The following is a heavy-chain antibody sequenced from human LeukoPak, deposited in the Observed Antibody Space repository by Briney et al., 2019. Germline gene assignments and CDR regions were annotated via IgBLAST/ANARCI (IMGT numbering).Heavy chain of an antibody. CDR2: MNPNSGNT. J-gene: IGHJ4*02. V-gene: IGHV1-8*03. Sequence: AASVKVSCKASGYTFTSYDINWVRQATGQGLEWMGWMNPNSGNTGYAQKFQGRVTITRNTSISTAYMELSRLRSDDTAVYYCARTWYYDILTGYLYWGQGTLVTVSS. CDR1: GYTFTSYD. CDR3: ARTWYYDILTGYLY. D-gene: IGHD3-9*01.